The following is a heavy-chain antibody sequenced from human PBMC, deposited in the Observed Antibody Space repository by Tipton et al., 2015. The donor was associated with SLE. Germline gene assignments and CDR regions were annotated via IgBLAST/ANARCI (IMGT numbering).Heavy chain of an antibody. CDR2: IYYSGST. CDR1: GGSISSYY. Sequence: TLSLTCTVSGGSISSYYWSWIRQPPGKGLEWIGYIYYSGSTNYNPSLKSRVTISVDTSKNQFSLKLSSVTAADTAVYYCATPEGYSSSWYGGWGQGTLVTVSS. J-gene: IGHJ4*02. D-gene: IGHD6-13*01. CDR3: ATPEGYSSSWYGG. V-gene: IGHV4-59*01.